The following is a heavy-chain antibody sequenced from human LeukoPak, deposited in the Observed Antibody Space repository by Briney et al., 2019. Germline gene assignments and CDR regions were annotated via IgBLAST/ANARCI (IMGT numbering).Heavy chain of an antibody. CDR1: GFIFSSYS. V-gene: IGHV3-21*01. CDR3: ARGGHCSGGSCSEGASDI. J-gene: IGHJ3*02. D-gene: IGHD2-15*01. CDR2: ITGGSSYI. Sequence: GGSLRLSCAASGFIFSSYSMSWVRQAPGKGLEWVSSITGGSSYIYYADSVKGRFTVSRDNAKHPLYLQMNSLRAEDTAVYYCARGGHCSGGSCSEGASDIWGQGTMVTVSS.